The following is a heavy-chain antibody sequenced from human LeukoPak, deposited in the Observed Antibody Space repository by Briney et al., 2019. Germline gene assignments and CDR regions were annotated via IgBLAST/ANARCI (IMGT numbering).Heavy chain of an antibody. Sequence: ASVKVSCKPSGYTFTVNYLHWVRQAPGQGLEWVGWMNPNSGVTVYAQNFQGRVTMTRDTSISTAYMELSSLTSDDTAVYYCTSAAGTSWFDYWGQGSLVTVSS. CDR2: MNPNSGVT. V-gene: IGHV1-2*02. J-gene: IGHJ4*02. CDR3: TSAAGTSWFDY. D-gene: IGHD2-2*01. CDR1: GYTFTVNY.